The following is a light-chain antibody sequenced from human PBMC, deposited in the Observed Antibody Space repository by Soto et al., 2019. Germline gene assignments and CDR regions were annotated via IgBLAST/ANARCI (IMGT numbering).Light chain of an antibody. J-gene: IGKJ4*01. CDR2: WAS. V-gene: IGKV4-1*01. CDR1: QSVLYSSNNKNY. CDR3: QQYYNTPLT. Sequence: DIVMTQSPDSLAVSLGERATINCQSSQSVLYSSNNKNYLAWYQQKPGQPPNLLIYWASTRESGVPDRFSGSGSGTDFTLTISSLQAEDVAVYYCQQYYNTPLTFGGGTKVEIK.